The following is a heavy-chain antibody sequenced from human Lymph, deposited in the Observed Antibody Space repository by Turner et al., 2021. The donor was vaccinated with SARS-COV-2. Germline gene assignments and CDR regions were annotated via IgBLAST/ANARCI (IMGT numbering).Heavy chain of an antibody. V-gene: IGHV4-39*01. J-gene: IGHJ2*01. CDR2: LYYSGST. D-gene: IGHD6-19*01. CDR3: ARRRQWLVHWYFDL. CDR1: GGSISSSSYY. Sequence: QLQLQESGPGLVKPSETLSLTCTVSGGSISSSSYYWGWIRQPPGKGLEWIGSLYYSGSTYYNPSLKSRVTISVDTSKNQFSLKLSSVTAADTAVHYCARRRQWLVHWYFDLWGRGTLVTVSS.